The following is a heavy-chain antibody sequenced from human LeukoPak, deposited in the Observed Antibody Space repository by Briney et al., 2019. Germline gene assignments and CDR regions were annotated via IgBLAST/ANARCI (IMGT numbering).Heavy chain of an antibody. CDR2: ISSSSSYI. CDR1: GFTFSSYS. CDR3: ARGAGYYYYMDV. V-gene: IGHV3-21*01. Sequence: GGSLRLSCAASGFTFSSYSMNWVRQAPGKGLEWVSSISSSSSYIYYADSVKGRFTISRDNAKNSLYLQMNSLRAEDTAVYYCARGAGYYYYMDVWGKGTTVTISS. J-gene: IGHJ6*03.